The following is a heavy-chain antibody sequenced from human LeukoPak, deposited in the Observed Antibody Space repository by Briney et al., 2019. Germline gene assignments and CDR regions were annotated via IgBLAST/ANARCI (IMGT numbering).Heavy chain of an antibody. CDR2: ISSASRTI. D-gene: IGHD3-22*01. CDR1: GFTFSDDS. CDR3: TRWMFSYYDKNAFDI. V-gene: IGHV3-48*04. J-gene: IGHJ3*02. Sequence: PGGSLRLSCAASGFTFSDDSVSWVRQAPGKGLQWISFISSASRTIYYADSVKGRFTISRDHAQNSLYLQMNSLKAEDTAVHYCTRWMFSYYDKNAFDIWGQGTMVTVSS.